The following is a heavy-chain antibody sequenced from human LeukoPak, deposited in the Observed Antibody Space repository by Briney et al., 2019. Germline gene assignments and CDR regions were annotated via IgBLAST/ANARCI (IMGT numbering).Heavy chain of an antibody. J-gene: IGHJ4*02. V-gene: IGHV4-39*01. Sequence: NASETLSLTCTVSGGSISSSSYYWGWIRQPPGKGLEWIGSIYYSGSTYYNPSLKSRVTISVDTSKNQFSLKLSSVTAADTAVYYCARHVYGYCSSTSCYSTDYWGQGTLVTVSS. D-gene: IGHD2-2*01. CDR3: ARHVYGYCSSTSCYSTDY. CDR2: IYYSGST. CDR1: GGSISSSSYY.